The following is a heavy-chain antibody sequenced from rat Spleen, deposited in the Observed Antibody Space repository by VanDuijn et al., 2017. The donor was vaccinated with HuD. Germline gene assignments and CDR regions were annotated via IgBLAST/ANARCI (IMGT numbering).Heavy chain of an antibody. D-gene: IGHD1-11*01. V-gene: IGHV5-7*01. Sequence: EVQLVESGGGLVQPGRSLKFSCAASGFTFSDYNMAWVRQAPKKGLEWVATISYDGSSTYYRDSVKGRFTISRDNAKSTLYLQMDSLRSEDTATYYCARHSYGYSHFDYWGQGVMVTVSS. CDR1: GFTFSDYN. CDR2: ISYDGSST. CDR3: ARHSYGYSHFDY. J-gene: IGHJ2*01.